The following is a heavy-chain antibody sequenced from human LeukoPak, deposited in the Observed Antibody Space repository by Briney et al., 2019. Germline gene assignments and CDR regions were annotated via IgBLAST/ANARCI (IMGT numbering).Heavy chain of an antibody. J-gene: IGHJ3*02. Sequence: GGSLRLSCAASGFTFSSYGMHWVRQAPGKGLEWVAVIWYDGSNKYYADSVKGRFTISRDNSKNTLYLQMNSLRAEDTAVYYCARASTYYYDSRAFDIWGQGTMVTVSS. CDR3: ARASTYYYDSRAFDI. D-gene: IGHD3-22*01. CDR1: GFTFSSYG. CDR2: IWYDGSNK. V-gene: IGHV3-33*01.